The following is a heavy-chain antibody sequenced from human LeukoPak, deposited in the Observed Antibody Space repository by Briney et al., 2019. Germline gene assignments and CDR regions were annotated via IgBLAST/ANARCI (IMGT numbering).Heavy chain of an antibody. CDR3: ARHLMVRGVIITSYFDY. V-gene: IGHV4-34*01. CDR2: INHSGST. CDR1: GGSFSGYY. J-gene: IGHJ4*02. D-gene: IGHD3-10*01. Sequence: PSETLSLTCAVYGGSFSGYYWSWIRQPPGKGLEWIGEINHSGSTNYNPSLKSRVTISVDTSKNQFSLKLSSVTAADTAVYYCARHLMVRGVIITSYFDYWGQGTLVTVSS.